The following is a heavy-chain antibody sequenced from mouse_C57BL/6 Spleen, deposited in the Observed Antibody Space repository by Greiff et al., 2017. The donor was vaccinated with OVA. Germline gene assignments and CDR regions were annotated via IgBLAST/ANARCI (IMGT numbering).Heavy chain of an antibody. D-gene: IGHD4-1*01. J-gene: IGHJ2*01. CDR2: ISYDGSN. Sequence: EVQLKESGPGLVKPSQSLSLTCSVTGYSITSGYYWNWIRQFPGNKLEWMGYISYDGSNNYNPSLKNRISITRDTSKNQFFLKLNSVTTEDTATYYCARAGTGTGDFDYWGQGTTLTVSS. CDR1: GYSITSGYY. V-gene: IGHV3-6*01. CDR3: ARAGTGTGDFDY.